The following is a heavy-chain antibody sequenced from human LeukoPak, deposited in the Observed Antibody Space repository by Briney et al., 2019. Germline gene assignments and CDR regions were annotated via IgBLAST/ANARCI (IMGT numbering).Heavy chain of an antibody. V-gene: IGHV3-7*01. D-gene: IGHD2-2*02. CDR2: IKQDGSEK. CDR1: GFIFRNFW. Sequence: QPGGSLRLSCSASGFIFRNFWMHWVRQAPGKGLEWVANIKQDGSEKYYVDSVKGRFTISRDNAKNSLYLQMNSLRAEDTAVYYCARDKRIVVVPAALPKSRWFDPWGQGTLVTVSS. J-gene: IGHJ5*02. CDR3: ARDKRIVVVPAALPKSRWFDP.